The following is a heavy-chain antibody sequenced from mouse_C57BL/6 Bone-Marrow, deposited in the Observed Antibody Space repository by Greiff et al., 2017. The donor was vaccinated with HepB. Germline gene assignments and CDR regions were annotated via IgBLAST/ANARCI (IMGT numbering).Heavy chain of an antibody. Sequence: EVKLVESGGDLVKPGGSLKLSCAASGFTFSSYGMSWVRQTPDKRLEWVATISSGGSYTYYPDSVKGRFTISRDNAKNTLYLQMSRLKSEDTAMYYCARPVYYYGSYYMDYWGQGTTLTVSS. CDR3: ARPVYYYGSYYMDY. J-gene: IGHJ2*01. CDR1: GFTFSSYG. D-gene: IGHD1-1*01. CDR2: ISSGGSYT. V-gene: IGHV5-6*01.